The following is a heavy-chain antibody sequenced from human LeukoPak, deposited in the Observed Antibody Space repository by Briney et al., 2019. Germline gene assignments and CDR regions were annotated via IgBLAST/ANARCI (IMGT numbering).Heavy chain of an antibody. Sequence: SETLSLTCTVSGGSSSSYYWSWIRQPPGKGLEWIGYIYYSGSTNYKPSLKSRVTISVDTSKNQFSLKLSSVTAADTAVYYCARRGRYYYGSGSPPTNWFDPWGQGTLVTVSS. CDR3: ARRGRYYYGSGSPPTNWFDP. CDR2: IYYSGST. CDR1: GGSSSSYY. J-gene: IGHJ5*02. D-gene: IGHD3-10*01. V-gene: IGHV4-59*01.